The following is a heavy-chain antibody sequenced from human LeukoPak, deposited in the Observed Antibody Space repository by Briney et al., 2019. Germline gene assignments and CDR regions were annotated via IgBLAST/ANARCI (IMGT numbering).Heavy chain of an antibody. CDR3: ARGLYYDILTGYATTFFDC. Sequence: ASVKVSCKASGYTFTSYGISWVRQAPGQGLEWMGWISAYNGNTNYAQKLQGRVTMTTDTSTSTAYMELRSLRSDDTAVYYCARGLYYDILTGYATTFFDCWGQGTLVTVSS. V-gene: IGHV1-18*01. D-gene: IGHD3-9*01. CDR1: GYTFTSYG. CDR2: ISAYNGNT. J-gene: IGHJ4*02.